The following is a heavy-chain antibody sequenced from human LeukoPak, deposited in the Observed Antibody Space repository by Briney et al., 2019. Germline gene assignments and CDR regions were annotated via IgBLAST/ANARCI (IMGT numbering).Heavy chain of an antibody. J-gene: IGHJ4*02. CDR1: GFTFDNYA. D-gene: IGHD6-13*01. CDR3: ARDRSSSWYKYYFDY. Sequence: GGSLRLSCVASGFTFDNYAMHWVRQAPGKGLEWVALVSHDGSNKYYADSVKGRFTISRDNSKNTLYLQMNSLRAEDTAVYYCARDRSSSWYKYYFDYWGQGTLVTVSS. CDR2: VSHDGSNK. V-gene: IGHV3-30-3*01.